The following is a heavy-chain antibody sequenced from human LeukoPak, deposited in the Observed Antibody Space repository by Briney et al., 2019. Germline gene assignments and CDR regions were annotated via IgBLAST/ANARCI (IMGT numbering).Heavy chain of an antibody. CDR3: AREHYDDSSGSSSGLDV. Sequence: GGSLRLSCEAPGFTFSNYLIQWVRQAPGKGLEWVALISYDGGKKYYADSVKGRFTISRDNSKDTVFLQMNSLKADDTAVYYCAREHYDDSSGSSSGLDVWGQGTTVTVSS. J-gene: IGHJ6*02. CDR2: ISYDGGKK. CDR1: GFTFSNYL. D-gene: IGHD3-22*01. V-gene: IGHV3-30*04.